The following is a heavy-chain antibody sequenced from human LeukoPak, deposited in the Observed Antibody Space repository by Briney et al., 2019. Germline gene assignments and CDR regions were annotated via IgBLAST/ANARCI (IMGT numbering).Heavy chain of an antibody. CDR2: ISPDGSTT. J-gene: IGHJ6*02. CDR1: GFTFSTYW. D-gene: IGHD3-9*01. Sequence: GGSLRLSCAASGFTFSTYWMHWLRQAPGQGPVWLSYISPDGSTTSYADSVRGRFTISRHNSKNSLYLQMNSLRAEDTAVYYCARVTIATVLRYYDWLPYYYYYGMDVWGQGTTVTVSS. CDR3: ARVTIATVLRYYDWLPYYYYYGMDV. V-gene: IGHV3-74*01.